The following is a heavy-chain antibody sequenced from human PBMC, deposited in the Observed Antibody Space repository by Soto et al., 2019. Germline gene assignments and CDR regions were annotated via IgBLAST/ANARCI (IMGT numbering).Heavy chain of an antibody. V-gene: IGHV3-21*03. CDR1: GFTFSSYS. CDR3: TTTEMTTVTQLPDY. D-gene: IGHD4-4*01. CDR2: ISWNSGSI. Sequence: PGGSLRLSCAASGFTFSSYSMNWVRQAPGKGLEWVSGISWNSGSIGYADSVKGRFTISRDNAKNSLYLQMNSLKTEDTAVYYCTTTEMTTVTQLPDYWGQGTLVTVSS. J-gene: IGHJ4*02.